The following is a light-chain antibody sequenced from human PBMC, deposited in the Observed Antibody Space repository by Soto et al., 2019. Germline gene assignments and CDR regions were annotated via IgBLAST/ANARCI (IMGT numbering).Light chain of an antibody. CDR3: SSYTTSSTDV. CDR2: EVS. Sequence: QSALTQPASVSGSPGQSITISCTGTSSDIGAYNYVSWYQQYPGKAPKVIIYEVSYRPSGASNRFSGSKSGNTASLTISGLQAEDEADYYCSSYTTSSTDVFGTGTKLTVL. V-gene: IGLV2-14*01. CDR1: SSDIGAYNY. J-gene: IGLJ1*01.